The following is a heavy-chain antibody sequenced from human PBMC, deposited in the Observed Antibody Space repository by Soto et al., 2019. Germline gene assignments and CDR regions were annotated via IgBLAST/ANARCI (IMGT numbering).Heavy chain of an antibody. D-gene: IGHD3-22*01. CDR3: VVWDYYDTSVDH. Sequence: QLVQSGAEVKKPGASMKVSCQTSGYLFTAHGISWVRQAPGQGLEWMGWINIQNGNTNYTEKFQGRLTMPTDTSTSTAYMELRSLRSDDTVVYYYVVWDYYDTSVDHWGQGTLVTVSS. CDR1: GYLFTAHG. CDR2: INIQNGNT. V-gene: IGHV1-18*01. J-gene: IGHJ4*02.